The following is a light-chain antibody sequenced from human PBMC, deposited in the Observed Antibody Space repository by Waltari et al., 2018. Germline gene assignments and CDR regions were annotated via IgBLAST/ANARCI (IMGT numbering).Light chain of an antibody. CDR1: SNDIGGYNF. CDR3: CSYVGGGTLI. V-gene: IGLV2-23*02. Sequence: QSALTQPASVSGSPGQSITISCMGTSNDIGGYNFVSWYQQHPGQAPKLMIYDVAKRPSEVFNRVSGSKSGNTASLTIPGLQAEDEADYYCCSYVGGGTLIFGGGTNVTVL. J-gene: IGLJ2*01. CDR2: DVA.